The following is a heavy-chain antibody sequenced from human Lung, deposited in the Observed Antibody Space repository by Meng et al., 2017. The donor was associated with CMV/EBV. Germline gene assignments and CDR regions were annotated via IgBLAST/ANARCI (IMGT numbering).Heavy chain of an antibody. CDR3: ARIDFWSGIDVFDI. CDR2: IDWDDDK. J-gene: IGHJ3*02. V-gene: IGHV2-70D*14. D-gene: IGHD3-3*01. Sequence: SGXXLVXPTQTLTLTCSFSGFLLSATGMRVSWIRQPPGGALEWLARIDWDDDKFYSPSLKTRLSISKDTSKNQVVLRMTNMDPVDTATYYCARIDFWSGIDVFDIWGQGIXV. CDR1: GFLLSATGMR.